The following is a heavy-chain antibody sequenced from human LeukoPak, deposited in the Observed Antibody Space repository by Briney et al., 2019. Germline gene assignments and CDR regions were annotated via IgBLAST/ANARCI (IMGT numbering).Heavy chain of an antibody. CDR3: ASVGYCGGDCYDNWFDP. D-gene: IGHD2-21*02. CDR1: GYTFTGYY. CDR2: TNPNSGGT. V-gene: IGHV1-2*02. J-gene: IGHJ5*02. Sequence: ASVKVSCKASGYTFTGYYMHWVRQAPGQGLEWMGWTNPNSGGTNYAQKFQGRATMTRDTSISTAYMELSRLRSDDTAVYYCASVGYCGGDCYDNWFDPWGQGTLVTVSS.